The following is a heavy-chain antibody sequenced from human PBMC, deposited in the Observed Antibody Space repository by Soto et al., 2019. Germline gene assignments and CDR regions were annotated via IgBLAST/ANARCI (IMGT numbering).Heavy chain of an antibody. J-gene: IGHJ4*02. CDR3: ASGIQLWLRRINNGYSG. CDR2: IIPMFGTA. CDR1: GGTFSTYA. V-gene: IGHV1-69*14. D-gene: IGHD5-18*01. Sequence: QVQLVQSGAEVKKPESSVKVSCKAPGGTFSTYAISWVRQAPGQGLEWMGGIIPMFGTANYAQRFQDRVTITADKSTNTVYRELSSLRSEDTAVYFCASGIQLWLRRINNGYSGWGQGTLVTVSS.